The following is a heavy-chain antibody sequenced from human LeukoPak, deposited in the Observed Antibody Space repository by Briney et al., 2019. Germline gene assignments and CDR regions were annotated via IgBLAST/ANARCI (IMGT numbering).Heavy chain of an antibody. V-gene: IGHV1-2*02. CDR2: INPNSGGT. Sequence: ASVKVSCKASGYTFTGYYMHWVRQAPGQGLEWMGWINPNSGGTNYAQKFQGRVTMTRDTSISTAYMELSRLRSDDTAVYYCARVRSLRGYMDVWGKGTTVTVSS. CDR1: GYTFTGYY. CDR3: ARVRSLRGYMDV. D-gene: IGHD2-15*01. J-gene: IGHJ6*03.